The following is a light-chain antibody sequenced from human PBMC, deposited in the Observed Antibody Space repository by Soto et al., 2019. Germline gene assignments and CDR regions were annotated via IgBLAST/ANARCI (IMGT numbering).Light chain of an antibody. V-gene: IGKV1-39*01. CDR1: QSIVTY. Sequence: DIQMTQSPSSLSASVGDRVTITCRASQSIVTYLNWYLQKPGKAPKLLIYAASNLQSGVPSRFSGSVSGTDFTLTISRLQPEDCATYFCQQSYSTPPWTFGQGTKVEIK. CDR2: AAS. CDR3: QQSYSTPPWT. J-gene: IGKJ1*01.